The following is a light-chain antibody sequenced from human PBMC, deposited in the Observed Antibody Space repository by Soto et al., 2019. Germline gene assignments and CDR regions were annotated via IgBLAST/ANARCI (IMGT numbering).Light chain of an antibody. CDR1: RSNSGSKP. J-gene: IGLJ1*01. Sequence: QSVLSQPPSASGTPGQRVTISCSGTRSNSGSKPVNWYQQFPGTAPRLLIDGNSQRPSGVPNRFSASKSGTSASLAISGLKSDEEAEYYCGAWDDSLNAFVFGTGTKLTVL. CDR2: GNS. CDR3: GAWDDSLNAFV. V-gene: IGLV1-44*01.